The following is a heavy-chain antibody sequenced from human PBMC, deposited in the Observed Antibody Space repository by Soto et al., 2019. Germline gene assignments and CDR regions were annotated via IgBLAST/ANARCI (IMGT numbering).Heavy chain of an antibody. J-gene: IGHJ6*02. D-gene: IGHD2-15*01. CDR2: IYWDEDK. V-gene: IGHV2-5*02. CDR1: GFSLSTSGVG. CDR3: XXXXXXXGSCXWFSFSGMDV. Sequence: QITLKESGPTLVKPTQTLTLTCTFSGFSLSTSGVGVAWIRQPPGKALEWLAHIYWDEDKHYRPPLESRLTXXXXXXXXXXXXXXXXXXXXXXXXXXXXXXXXXXGSCXWFSFSGMDVWGQGTTVTV.